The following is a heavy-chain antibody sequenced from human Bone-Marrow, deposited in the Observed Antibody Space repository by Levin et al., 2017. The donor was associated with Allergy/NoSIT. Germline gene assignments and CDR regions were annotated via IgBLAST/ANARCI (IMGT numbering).Heavy chain of an antibody. CDR1: GFTFSSYA. D-gene: IGHD3-10*01. V-gene: IGHV3-30*04. CDR3: ARDHHYGSGSYYDPYFQH. Sequence: GESLKISCAASGFTFSSYAMHWVRQAPGKGLEWVAVISYDGSNKYYADSVKGRFTISRDNSKNTLYLQMNSLRAEDTAVYYCARDHHYGSGSYYDPYFQHWGQGTLVTVSS. J-gene: IGHJ1*01. CDR2: ISYDGSNK.